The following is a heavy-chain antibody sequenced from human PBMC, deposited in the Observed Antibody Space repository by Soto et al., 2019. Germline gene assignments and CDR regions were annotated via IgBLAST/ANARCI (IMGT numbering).Heavy chain of an antibody. CDR3: AKLLVGATPRNDFDS. Sequence: SETLSLTCSVSGASTNSNDFFWGWIRQPPGRGLEWIGSIYSNGGTYYNPSLKSRVFISIDKSKNQFSLNVKSVTAADTAVYYCAKLLVGATPRNDFDSWGQGTLVTVSS. D-gene: IGHD1-26*01. CDR2: IYSNGGT. CDR1: GASTNSNDFF. J-gene: IGHJ4*02. V-gene: IGHV4-39*01.